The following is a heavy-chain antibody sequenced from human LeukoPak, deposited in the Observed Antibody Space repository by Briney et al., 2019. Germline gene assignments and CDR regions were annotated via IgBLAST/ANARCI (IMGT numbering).Heavy chain of an antibody. J-gene: IGHJ4*02. D-gene: IGHD5/OR15-5a*01. CDR1: GGSISSSSYY. CDR2: IYYSGST. V-gene: IGHV4-39*01. Sequence: SETLSLTCTVSGGSISSSSYYWGWIRQPPGKGLEWIGSIYYSGSTYCNPSLKSRVTISVDTSKNQFSLKLSSVTAADTAVYYCARHLNDVYDPPPFDYWGQGTLVTVSS. CDR3: ARHLNDVYDPPPFDY.